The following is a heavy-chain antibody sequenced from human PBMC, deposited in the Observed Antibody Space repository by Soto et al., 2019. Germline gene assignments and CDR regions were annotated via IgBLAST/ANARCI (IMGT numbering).Heavy chain of an antibody. Sequence: SVKVSCKASGGTFSSYAISWVRQAPGQGLEWMGGIIPIFGTANYAQKFQGRVTITADESTSTAYMELSSLRSEDTAVYYCARHPLTGTRFYYFDYWGQGTLVTVSS. CDR2: IIPIFGTA. CDR1: GGTFSSYA. J-gene: IGHJ4*02. CDR3: ARHPLTGTRFYYFDY. D-gene: IGHD1-7*01. V-gene: IGHV1-69*13.